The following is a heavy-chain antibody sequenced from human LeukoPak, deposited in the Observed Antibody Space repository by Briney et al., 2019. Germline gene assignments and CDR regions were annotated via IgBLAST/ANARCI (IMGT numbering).Heavy chain of an antibody. V-gene: IGHV4-59*08. D-gene: IGHD4-11*01. CDR2: IYYSGST. CDR1: GGSISSSY. CDR3: ARQGPLTTAATTRTNPFDY. Sequence: PSETLSLTCTVSGGSISSSYWSWIRQPPGKGLEWIGYIYYSGSTNYNPSLKSRVTISVDTSKNQFSLKLNSVTAADTAVYYCARQGPLTTAATTRTNPFDYWGQGTLVTVSS. J-gene: IGHJ4*02.